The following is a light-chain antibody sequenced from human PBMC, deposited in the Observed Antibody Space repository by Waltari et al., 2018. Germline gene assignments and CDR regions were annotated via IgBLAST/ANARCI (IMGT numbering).Light chain of an antibody. Sequence: VIWMTQSPSLLPASPGDRVTITCRMSQGISTYLAWYPQKPGRAPDLLIYGASILHSGVPSRFSGSGSGTDFTLTISSLQSEDVATYYCQHYYNFPWTFGQGTKVEIK. CDR2: GAS. V-gene: IGKV1D-8*03. CDR3: QHYYNFPWT. J-gene: IGKJ1*01. CDR1: QGISTY.